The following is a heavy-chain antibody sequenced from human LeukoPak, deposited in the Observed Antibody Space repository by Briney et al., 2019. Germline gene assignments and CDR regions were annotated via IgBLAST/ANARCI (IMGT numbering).Heavy chain of an antibody. J-gene: IGHJ4*02. CDR1: GYTFTSYY. D-gene: IGHD1-26*01. CDR2: INPSGGST. CDR3: ATYSGSSNFDY. V-gene: IGHV1-46*01. Sequence: ASVTVSCTASGYTFTSYYMHWVRQAPGQGLGWMGIINPSGGSTSYAQKFQGRVTMTRDTSTSTVYMELSSLRSEDTAVYYCATYSGSSNFDYWGQGTLVTVSS.